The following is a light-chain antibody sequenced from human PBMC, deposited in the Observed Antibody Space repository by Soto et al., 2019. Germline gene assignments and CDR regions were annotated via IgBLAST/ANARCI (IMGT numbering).Light chain of an antibody. Sequence: EIVLTQSPGTLSLSPGERATLSCRASQSVSSSYLAWYQQKPGQAPRLLIYRASSRATGIPDRFSGSGSGTDFTLTISRLEPEDFAVYYCQQYDSYWTFGQGTKVEIK. V-gene: IGKV3-20*01. CDR1: QSVSSSY. CDR2: RAS. J-gene: IGKJ1*01. CDR3: QQYDSYWT.